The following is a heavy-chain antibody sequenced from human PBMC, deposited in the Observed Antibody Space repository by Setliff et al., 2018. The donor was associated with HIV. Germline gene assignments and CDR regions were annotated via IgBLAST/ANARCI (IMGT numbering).Heavy chain of an antibody. CDR1: GFTVSSNY. D-gene: IGHD3-22*01. V-gene: IGHV3-53*01. J-gene: IGHJ4*02. Sequence: LRLSCAASGFTVSSNYMSWVRQAPGKGLEWVSVIYSGGSTYYADSVKGRFTISRDNAKNSLYLQMNSLRAEDTAVYYCARPNYYDSSGSFDYWGQGTLVTVSS. CDR2: IYSGGST. CDR3: ARPNYYDSSGSFDY.